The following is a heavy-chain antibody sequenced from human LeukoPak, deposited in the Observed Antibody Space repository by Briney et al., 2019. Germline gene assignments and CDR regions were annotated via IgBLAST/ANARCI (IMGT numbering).Heavy chain of an antibody. Sequence: SETLSLTYAVYGGSFNGYYWSWIRQPPGKGLEWIGEINHSGSTNYNPSLKSRVTISVDTSKNQFSLKLSSVTAADTAVYYCARSSTTARRSYAFDIWGQGTMVTVSS. V-gene: IGHV4-34*01. D-gene: IGHD2-2*01. J-gene: IGHJ3*02. CDR3: ARSSTTARRSYAFDI. CDR1: GGSFNGYY. CDR2: INHSGST.